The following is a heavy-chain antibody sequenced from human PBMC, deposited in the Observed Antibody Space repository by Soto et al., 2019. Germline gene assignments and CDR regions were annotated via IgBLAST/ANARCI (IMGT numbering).Heavy chain of an antibody. Sequence: PSQTLSLTCAISGDSVSSNSAAWNWIRQSPSRGLEWLGRTYYRSKWYNDYAVSVKSRITINPGTSKNQFSLQLNSVTPEDTAVYYCARDTLPALGYCSSTSCYPVYGMDVWGQGTTVTAP. V-gene: IGHV6-1*01. CDR3: ARDTLPALGYCSSTSCYPVYGMDV. J-gene: IGHJ6*02. CDR1: GDSVSSNSAA. D-gene: IGHD2-2*01. CDR2: TYYRSKWYN.